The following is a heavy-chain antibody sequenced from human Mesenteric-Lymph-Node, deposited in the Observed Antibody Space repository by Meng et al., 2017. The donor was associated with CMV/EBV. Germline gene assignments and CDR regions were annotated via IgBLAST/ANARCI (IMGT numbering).Heavy chain of an antibody. CDR2: IRYDGSNK. J-gene: IGHJ4*02. V-gene: IGHV3-30*02. CDR3: AKDPAGTRGYYFDY. D-gene: IGHD6-19*01. Sequence: GGSLRLSCAASGFTFSSYGMHWVRQAPGKGLEWVAFIRYDGSNKYYADSVKGRFTISRDNSKNTLYLQMNSLRAEDTAVYYCAKDPAGTRGYYFDYWGQGMLVTVSS. CDR1: GFTFSSYG.